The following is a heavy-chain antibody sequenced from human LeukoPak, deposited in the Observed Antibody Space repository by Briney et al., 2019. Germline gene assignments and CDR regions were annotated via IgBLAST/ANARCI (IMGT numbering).Heavy chain of an antibody. D-gene: IGHD6-19*01. CDR2: IYYSGST. Sequence: PSETLSLTCTVSGGSISSSSYYWGWIRQPPGKGLEWIGSIYYSGSTYYNPSLKSRVTISVDTSKNQFSLKLSSVTAADTAVYYCARLSVPERGYSSGWDTYYFDYWGQGTLVTVSS. CDR1: GGSISSSSYY. V-gene: IGHV4-39*01. J-gene: IGHJ4*02. CDR3: ARLSVPERGYSSGWDTYYFDY.